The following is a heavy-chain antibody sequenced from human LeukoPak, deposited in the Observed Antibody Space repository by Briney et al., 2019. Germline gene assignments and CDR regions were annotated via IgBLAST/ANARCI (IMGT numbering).Heavy chain of an antibody. CDR3: VYVVISGYVDY. CDR1: GGSISSSSYY. V-gene: IGHV4-39*01. Sequence: KSSETLSLTCTVSGGSISSSSYYWGWIRQPPGKGLEWIGSIYYSGSTYYNPSLKSRGTISVDTSKNQFSLKLSSVTAAYTAVYYCVYVVISGYVDYWGQGTLVTVSS. J-gene: IGHJ4*02. CDR2: IYYSGST. D-gene: IGHD3-22*01.